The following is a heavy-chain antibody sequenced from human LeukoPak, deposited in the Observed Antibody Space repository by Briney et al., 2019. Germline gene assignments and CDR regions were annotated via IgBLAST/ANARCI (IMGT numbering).Heavy chain of an antibody. V-gene: IGHV4-4*07. CDR3: ARDYKEGHSSSWFFNWFDP. CDR1: GGSISSYY. CDR2: IYTSGST. J-gene: IGHJ5*02. D-gene: IGHD6-13*01. Sequence: SETLSLTCTVSGGSISSYYWSWIRQPAGKGLEWIGRIYTSGSTNYNPSLKSRVTMSVDTSKNQFSLKLSSVTAADTAVYYCARDYKEGHSSSWFFNWFDPWGQGTLVTVCS.